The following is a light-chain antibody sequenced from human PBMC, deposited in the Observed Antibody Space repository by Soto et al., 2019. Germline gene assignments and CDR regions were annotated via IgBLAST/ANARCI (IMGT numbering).Light chain of an antibody. CDR1: SSDVGRYNY. CDR3: SSYTGSSTS. J-gene: IGLJ3*02. V-gene: IGLV2-14*01. Sequence: QSALTQPASVSGSPGQSITISCTGTSSDVGRYNYVSWYQQHPGKAPKLIIYDVSYRPSGVSDRFSGSESGNTASLTISGLQAEDEADYYCSSYTGSSTSFGGGTKVTVL. CDR2: DVS.